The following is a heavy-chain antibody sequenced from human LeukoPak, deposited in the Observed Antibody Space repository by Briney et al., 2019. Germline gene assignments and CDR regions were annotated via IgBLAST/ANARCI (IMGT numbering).Heavy chain of an antibody. Sequence: GGSLRLSCAASGFTFSNFGMSWVRQAPGKGLEWVSSISGSGSTTYYAGSVKGRFTISRDNSKNTLYLQMNSLRAEDAAVYYCAKEEGYIYGLLDYWGQGILVTVSS. CDR3: AKEEGYIYGLLDY. V-gene: IGHV3-23*01. CDR1: GFTFSNFG. D-gene: IGHD5-18*01. J-gene: IGHJ4*02. CDR2: ISGSGSTT.